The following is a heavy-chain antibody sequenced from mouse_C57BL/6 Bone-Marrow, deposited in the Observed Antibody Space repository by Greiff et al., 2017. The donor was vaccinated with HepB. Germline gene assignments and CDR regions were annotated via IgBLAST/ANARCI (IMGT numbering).Heavy chain of an antibody. CDR2: IYPRDGST. CDR3: AREEDYYAMDY. J-gene: IGHJ4*01. CDR1: GYTFTDHT. V-gene: IGHV1-78*01. Sequence: QVQLQQSDAELVKPGASVKISCKVSGYTFTDHTIHWMKQRPDKGLEWIGHIYPRDGSTKYNEKFKGKATLTADKSSSTAYMQLNSLTSEDSAVYFCAREEDYYAMDYWGQGTSVTVSS.